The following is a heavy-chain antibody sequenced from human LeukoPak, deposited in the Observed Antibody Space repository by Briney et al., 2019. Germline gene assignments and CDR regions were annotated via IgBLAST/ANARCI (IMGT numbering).Heavy chain of an antibody. D-gene: IGHD2-15*01. Sequence: SETLSLTCTVSGGSISSSSYYWGWIRQPPGKGLEWIGSIYYSGSTYYNPSLKSRVTISVDTSKNQFSLKLSSVTAADTAVYYCARAPTLYCSGGSCYPPHLDYWGQGTLVTVSS. CDR2: IYYSGST. CDR3: ARAPTLYCSGGSCYPPHLDY. V-gene: IGHV4-39*01. J-gene: IGHJ4*02. CDR1: GGSISSSSYY.